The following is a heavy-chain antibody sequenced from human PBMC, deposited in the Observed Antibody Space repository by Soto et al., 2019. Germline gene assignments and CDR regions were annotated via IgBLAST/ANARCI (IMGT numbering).Heavy chain of an antibody. CDR3: VRDWDGGGSYYTDY. J-gene: IGHJ4*02. V-gene: IGHV1-18*01. CDR1: GYNFINYG. D-gene: IGHD3-10*01. Sequence: ASVKVSCKASGYNFINYGITWVRQAPGQGLEWMGWIRVHKGNTNYAQKFQGRVTMSTDTSTSTAYMDLRSLRPDYTAVYYCVRDWDGGGSYYTDYGGRGPWATVPS. CDR2: IRVHKGNT.